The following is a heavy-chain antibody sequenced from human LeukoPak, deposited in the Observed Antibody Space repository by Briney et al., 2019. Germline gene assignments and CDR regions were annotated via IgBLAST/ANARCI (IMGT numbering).Heavy chain of an antibody. D-gene: IGHD3-10*01. CDR2: FDPEDGET. CDR3: ATVPYYYGSGSYS. J-gene: IGHJ4*02. V-gene: IGHV1-24*01. CDR1: GYTLTELS. Sequence: ASVKVPCKVSGYTLTELSMHWVRQAPGKGLEWMGGFDPEDGETIYAQKFQGRVTMTEDTSTDTAYMELSSLRSEDTAVYDCATVPYYYGSGSYSWGQGTLVTVSS.